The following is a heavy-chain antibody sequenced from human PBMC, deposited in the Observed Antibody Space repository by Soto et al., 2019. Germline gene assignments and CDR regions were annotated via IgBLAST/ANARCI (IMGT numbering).Heavy chain of an antibody. Sequence: SETLSLTGAVSGGSISSGGYYWSWIRQHPGKGLEWIGYIYYSWSTYYNPSLKSRVTISVDTSKNQFSLKLSSVTAADTAVYYCARARTHFDYWGQGTLVTVSS. CDR3: ARARTHFDY. V-gene: IGHV4-31*11. CDR2: IYYSWST. J-gene: IGHJ4*02. CDR1: GGSISSGGYY.